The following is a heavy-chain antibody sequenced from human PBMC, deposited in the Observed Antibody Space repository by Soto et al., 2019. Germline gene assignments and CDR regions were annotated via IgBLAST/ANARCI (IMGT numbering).Heavy chain of an antibody. CDR3: ARGDGDYYDGNGYLGRH. V-gene: IGHV3-74*01. D-gene: IGHD3-22*01. Sequence: EVQLVESGGGLVQPGGSLTLSCAASGFTFSSYWMHWVRQAPGKVLVWVARIKSDGSGTIYADSVKGRLTISRDNARNTLYLQMNSLRAEDTAVYFCARGDGDYYDGNGYLGRHWGQGTLVTVSS. CDR1: GFTFSSYW. CDR2: IKSDGSGT. J-gene: IGHJ4*02.